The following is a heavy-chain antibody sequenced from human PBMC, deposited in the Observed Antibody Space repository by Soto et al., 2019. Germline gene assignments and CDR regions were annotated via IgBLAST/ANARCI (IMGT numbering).Heavy chain of an antibody. D-gene: IGHD2-2*02. J-gene: IGHJ6*03. CDR3: AKAQYCSSDTCYIVGYMDV. Sequence: GGSLRLSCAASGFTFSSYAMTWVRQAPGKGLDWVSAISGSGHYTYYADSLKGRFTISRGNSKDTLFLQMNSLRAEDTAVYYCAKAQYCSSDTCYIVGYMDVWGKGTTVTVSS. CDR1: GFTFSSYA. V-gene: IGHV3-23*01. CDR2: ISGSGHYT.